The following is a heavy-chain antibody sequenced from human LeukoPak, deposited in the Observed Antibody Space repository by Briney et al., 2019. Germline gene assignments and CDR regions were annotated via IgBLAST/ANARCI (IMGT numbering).Heavy chain of an antibody. CDR2: INHSGTT. J-gene: IGHJ4*02. V-gene: IGHV4-34*01. CDR1: GGSFSGYY. D-gene: IGHD3-22*01. CDR3: AITRFTTGLFDY. Sequence: PSETLSLTCAVYGGSFSGYYWSWIRQPPGKGLEWIGEINHSGTTNYNPSLKSRVTISVGTSKNQFSLKLSSVTAADTAVYYCAITRFTTGLFDYWGQGTLVTVSS.